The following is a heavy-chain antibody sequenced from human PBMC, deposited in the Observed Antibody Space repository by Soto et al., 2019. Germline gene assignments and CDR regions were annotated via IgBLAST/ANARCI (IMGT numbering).Heavy chain of an antibody. Sequence: GASVKVSCKVSGYTLTELSMHWVRQAPGKGLEWMGGFDPEDGETIYAQKFQGRVTMTEDTSTDTAYMELSSLRSEDTAVYYCATSDSLVLRYFANKVRLDGMDVWGQGTTVTVSS. CDR1: GYTLTELS. D-gene: IGHD3-9*01. V-gene: IGHV1-24*01. CDR3: ATSDSLVLRYFANKVRLDGMDV. J-gene: IGHJ6*02. CDR2: FDPEDGET.